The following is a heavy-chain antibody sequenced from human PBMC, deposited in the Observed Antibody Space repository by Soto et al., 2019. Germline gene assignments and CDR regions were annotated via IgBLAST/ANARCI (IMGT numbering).Heavy chain of an antibody. CDR1: GFTFSSYA. V-gene: IGHV3-23*01. Sequence: LRLSCAASGFTFSSYAMSWVRQAPGKGLEWVSAISGSGGSTYYADSVKGRFTISRDNSKNTLYLQMNSLRAEDKAVYYCANLEYSSSSGFDYWGQGTLVTVSS. J-gene: IGHJ4*02. D-gene: IGHD6-6*01. CDR3: ANLEYSSSSGFDY. CDR2: ISGSGGST.